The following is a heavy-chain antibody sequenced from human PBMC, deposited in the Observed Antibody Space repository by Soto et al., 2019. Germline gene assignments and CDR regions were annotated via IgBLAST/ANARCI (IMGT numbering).Heavy chain of an antibody. D-gene: IGHD2-8*01. V-gene: IGHV3-11*06. CDR3: ARDLAPSSTNYFDS. J-gene: IGHJ4*02. CDR2: ISGGSDYT. Sequence: GGSLRLSCEASGFPFSDYYMSWIRQAPGKGLEWLAYISGGSDYTNSAQSVKGRFTISRDNARASLFLQMDDLRVDDTAMYYCARDLAPSSTNYFDSWGQGHLVTVSS. CDR1: GFPFSDYY.